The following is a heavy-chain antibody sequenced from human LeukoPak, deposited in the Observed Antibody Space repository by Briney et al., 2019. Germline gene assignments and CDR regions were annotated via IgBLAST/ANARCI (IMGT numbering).Heavy chain of an antibody. CDR2: IKQDGSEK. V-gene: IGHV3-7*01. CDR1: GFTFSSYW. Sequence: PGGSLRPSCAASGFTFSSYWMTWVRQAPGKGLEWVANIKQDGSEKYYVDSVKGRFTISRDNAKNLLYLQMNSLRAEDTAVYYCAELGITMIGGVWGKGTTVTISS. CDR3: AELGITMIGGV. J-gene: IGHJ6*04. D-gene: IGHD3-10*02.